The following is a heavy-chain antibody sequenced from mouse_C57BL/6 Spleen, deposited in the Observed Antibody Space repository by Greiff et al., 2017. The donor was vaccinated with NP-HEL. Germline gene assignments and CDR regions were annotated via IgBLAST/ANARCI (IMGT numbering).Heavy chain of an antibody. CDR3: ARRTTEAMDY. D-gene: IGHD1-1*01. V-gene: IGHV1-52*01. CDR1: GYTFTSYW. J-gene: IGHJ4*01. Sequence: VQLQQPGAELVRPGSSVKLSCKASGYTFTSYWMHWVKQRPIQGLEWIGNIDPSDSETHYNQKFKDKATLTVDKSSSTAYMQLSSLTSEDSAVYYCARRTTEAMDYWGQGTSVTVSS. CDR2: IDPSDSET.